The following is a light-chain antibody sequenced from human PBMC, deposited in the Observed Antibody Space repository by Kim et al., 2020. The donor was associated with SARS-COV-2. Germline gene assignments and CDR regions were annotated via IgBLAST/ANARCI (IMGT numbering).Light chain of an antibody. CDR1: QSVSSSY. CDR3: QQYGSSPLYT. Sequence: LSPGERATLSCRASQSVSSSYLAWYQQKPGQAPRLLIYGASSRATGIPDRFSGSGSGTDFTLTISRLEPEDFAVYYCQQYGSSPLYTFGQGTKLEI. V-gene: IGKV3-20*01. J-gene: IGKJ2*01. CDR2: GAS.